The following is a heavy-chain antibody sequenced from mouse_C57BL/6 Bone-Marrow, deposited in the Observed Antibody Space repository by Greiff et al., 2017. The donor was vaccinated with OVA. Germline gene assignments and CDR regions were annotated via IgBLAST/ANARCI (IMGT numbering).Heavy chain of an antibody. V-gene: IGHV1-15*01. CDR1: GYTFTDYE. CDR2: IDPETGGT. Sequence: QVQLQQSGAELVRPGASVTLSCKASGYTFTDYEMHWVKQTPVHGLEWIGAIDPETGGTAYNQKFKGKAILTADKSSSTAYMELRSLTSEDSAVYYCTKPYYGSSGFAYWGQGTLVTVSA. J-gene: IGHJ3*01. CDR3: TKPYYGSSGFAY. D-gene: IGHD1-1*01.